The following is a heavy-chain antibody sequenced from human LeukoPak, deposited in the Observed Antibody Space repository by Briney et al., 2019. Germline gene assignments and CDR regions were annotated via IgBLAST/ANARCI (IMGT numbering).Heavy chain of an antibody. J-gene: IGHJ4*02. D-gene: IGHD4-17*01. V-gene: IGHV3-33*06. CDR3: AKVILPRDYGLDY. CDR1: GFTFSSYG. Sequence: GGSLRLSCAASGFTFSSYGMHWVRQAPGKGLEWVAVIWYGGSNKYYADSVKGRFTISRDNSKNTLYLQMNSLRAEDTAVYYCAKVILPRDYGLDYWGQGTLVTVSS. CDR2: IWYGGSNK.